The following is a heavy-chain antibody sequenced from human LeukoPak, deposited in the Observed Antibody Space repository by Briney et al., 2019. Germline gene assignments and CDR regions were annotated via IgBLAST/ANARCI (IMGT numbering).Heavy chain of an antibody. CDR2: INHSGST. CDR1: GGSFSGYY. V-gene: IGHV4-34*01. CDR3: ATTFYDILTGYPQVWDFDY. J-gene: IGHJ4*02. Sequence: SGTLSLTCAVYGGSFSGYYWSWIRQPPGKGLEWIGEINHSGSTNYNPSLKSRVTISVDTSKNQFSLKLSSVTAADTAVYYCATTFYDILTGYPQVWDFDYWGQGTLVTVSS. D-gene: IGHD3-9*01.